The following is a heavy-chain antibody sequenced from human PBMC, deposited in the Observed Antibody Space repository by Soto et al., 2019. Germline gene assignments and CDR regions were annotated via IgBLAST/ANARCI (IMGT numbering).Heavy chain of an antibody. CDR2: IYHSGST. V-gene: IGHV4-4*02. CDR1: GGSISSSNW. Sequence: PSETLSLTCAVSGGSISSSNWWSWVRQPPGKGLEWTGEIYHSGSTNYNPSLKSRVTMSVDTSKNQFSLKLSSVTAADTAVYYCARGAGGAGAHPGPRRYYYYGMDVWGQGTTVTVSS. D-gene: IGHD1-26*01. CDR3: ARGAGGAGAHPGPRRYYYYGMDV. J-gene: IGHJ6*02.